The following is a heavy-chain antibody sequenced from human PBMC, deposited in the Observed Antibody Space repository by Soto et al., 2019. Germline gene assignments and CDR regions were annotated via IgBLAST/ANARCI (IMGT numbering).Heavy chain of an antibody. CDR3: ARXXXSGYYPHYNMDV. J-gene: IGHJ6*02. V-gene: IGHV3-30-3*01. D-gene: IGHD3-22*01. CDR2: ISFDGNNK. CDR1: GFTFSTYP. Sequence: GGSLGLSCAASGFTFSTYPMHWVRQAPGKGLEWVALISFDGNNKXYTDSVKGRFTISRDNSMNTLYLQMNSLRPGDTAVYYXARXXXSGYYPHYNMDVWGQGTTVTVSS.